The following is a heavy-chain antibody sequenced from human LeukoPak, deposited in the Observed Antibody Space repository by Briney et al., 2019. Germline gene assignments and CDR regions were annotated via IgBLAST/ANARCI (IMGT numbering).Heavy chain of an antibody. V-gene: IGHV4-59*12. CDR1: GGSISSYY. D-gene: IGHD1-1*01. Sequence: SETLSLTCTVSGGSISSYYWSWIRQPPGKGLEWIGYIYYSGGTNYKPSLKSRVTISVDTSKNQFSLKLCSVTAADTAVYYCARVPQERYYYDYMDLWGSGPTVTVSS. CDR3: ARVPQERYYYDYMDL. CDR2: IYYSGGT. J-gene: IGHJ6*03.